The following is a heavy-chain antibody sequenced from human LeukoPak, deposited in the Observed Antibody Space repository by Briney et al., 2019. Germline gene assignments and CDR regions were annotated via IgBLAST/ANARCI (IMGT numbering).Heavy chain of an antibody. V-gene: IGHV4-59*01. CDR3: ARVGDGNFDY. Sequence: SETLSLTCTVSGGSISSYYWSWIRQPPGKGLEWIGYNSYSGNTNKNPSLKSRLIISVDTSKNQFSLKLSSVTAADTAVCYCARVGDGNFDYWGQGTLVTVSS. J-gene: IGHJ4*02. CDR1: GGSISSYY. CDR2: NSYSGNT.